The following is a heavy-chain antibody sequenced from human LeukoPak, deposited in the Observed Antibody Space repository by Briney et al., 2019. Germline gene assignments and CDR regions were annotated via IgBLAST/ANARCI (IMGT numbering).Heavy chain of an antibody. CDR2: ISSSGSTI. Sequence: AGGSLRLSCSASGFTFSSCGMHWVRQAPGKGLEWVSYISSSGSTIYYADSVKGRFTISRDNAENSLYLQMDSLRAEDTAVYYCARKYCSSTSCVIDYWGQGTLVTVSS. CDR1: GFTFSSCG. D-gene: IGHD2-2*01. V-gene: IGHV3-48*03. J-gene: IGHJ4*02. CDR3: ARKYCSSTSCVIDY.